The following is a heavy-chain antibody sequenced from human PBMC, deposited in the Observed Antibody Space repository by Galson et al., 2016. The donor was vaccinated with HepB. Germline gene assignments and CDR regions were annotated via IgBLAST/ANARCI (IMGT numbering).Heavy chain of an antibody. Sequence: SLRLSCAASGFTFNIYSVNWVRQAPGKGLEWVSSISSSSTYIYYADSVKGRFTISRDDAKNSLYLQMNSLRVEDTAIYYCPRESSGRFDYWGRGTLVTVSS. V-gene: IGHV3-21*01. CDR3: PRESSGRFDY. D-gene: IGHD3-10*01. CDR1: GFTFNIYS. CDR2: ISSSSTYI. J-gene: IGHJ4*02.